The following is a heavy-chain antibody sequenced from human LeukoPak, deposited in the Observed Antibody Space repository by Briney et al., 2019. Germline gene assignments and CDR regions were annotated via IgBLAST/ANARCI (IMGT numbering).Heavy chain of an antibody. J-gene: IGHJ4*02. Sequence: GGSLRLSCAASRFTFDEYSMTWVRQAPGKGLEWVSIISSGSSAIFSADALKGRFTISRDDAKNLLYLDMNSLRAEDTAVYYCARGHTAVTRHFDFWGQGTLVTVSS. D-gene: IGHD4-17*01. CDR2: ISSGSSAI. CDR3: ARGHTAVTRHFDF. V-gene: IGHV3-21*01. CDR1: RFTFDEYS.